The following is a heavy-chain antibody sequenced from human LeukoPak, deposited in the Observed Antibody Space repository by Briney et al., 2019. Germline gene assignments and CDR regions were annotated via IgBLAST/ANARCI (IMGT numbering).Heavy chain of an antibody. CDR2: ISYDGSNK. V-gene: IGHV3-30-3*01. D-gene: IGHD3-3*01. CDR1: GFTFSSYA. J-gene: IGHJ4*02. Sequence: HPGRSLRLSCAASGFTFSSYAMHWVRQAPGKGLEWVAVISYDGSNKYYADSVKGRFTISRDNSKNTLYLQMNSLRAEDTAVYYCAKDGRITIFGVVPFDYWGQGTLVTVSS. CDR3: AKDGRITIFGVVPFDY.